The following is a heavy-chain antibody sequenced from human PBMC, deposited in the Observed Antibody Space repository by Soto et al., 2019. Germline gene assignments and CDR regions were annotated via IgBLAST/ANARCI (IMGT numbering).Heavy chain of an antibody. Sequence: EVQLVESGGGLVQPGGSLRLSCAASGFTFSNYDMHWVRQVTGKGLERVSAIGAAGDTYYPDSVKGRFTISRENAKNSLYLQMNSLSAEDTGVYYCASGGWGSSWYEGGSRIDYWGQGALVTVSS. J-gene: IGHJ4*02. V-gene: IGHV3-13*01. CDR3: ASGGWGSSWYEGGSRIDY. CDR1: GFTFSNYD. CDR2: IGAAGDT. D-gene: IGHD6-13*01.